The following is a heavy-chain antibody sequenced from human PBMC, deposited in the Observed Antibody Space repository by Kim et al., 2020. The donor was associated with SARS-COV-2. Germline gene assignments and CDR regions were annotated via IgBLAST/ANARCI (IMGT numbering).Heavy chain of an antibody. D-gene: IGHD3-22*01. CDR3: ARDRRYYYDSSGYVAYYYYGMDV. CDR1: GGSFSGYY. J-gene: IGHJ6*02. Sequence: SETLSLTCAVYGGSFSGYYWSWIRQPPGKGLEWIGEINHSGSTNYNPSLKSRVTISVDTSKNQFSLKLSSVTAADTAVYYCARDRRYYYDSSGYVAYYYYGMDVWGQGTTVTVSS. V-gene: IGHV4-34*01. CDR2: INHSGST.